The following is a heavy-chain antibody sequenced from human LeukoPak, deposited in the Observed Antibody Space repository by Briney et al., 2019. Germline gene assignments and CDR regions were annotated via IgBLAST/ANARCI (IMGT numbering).Heavy chain of an antibody. D-gene: IGHD3-10*01. CDR2: IWYGGSNK. Sequence: GGSLRLSCAASGFTFNNYAMHWVRQAPGKGLEWVAVIWYGGSNKYYADSVKGRFTISRDNSKNTLYLEMKSLRAEDTAVYYCAKGRFGELSDWFDPWGQGTLVTVSS. CDR3: AKGRFGELSDWFDP. CDR1: GFTFNNYA. J-gene: IGHJ5*02. V-gene: IGHV3-30*02.